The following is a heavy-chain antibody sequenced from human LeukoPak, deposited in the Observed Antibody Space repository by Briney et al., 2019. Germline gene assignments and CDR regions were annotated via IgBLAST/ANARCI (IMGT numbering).Heavy chain of an antibody. CDR1: GFTFSSSG. J-gene: IGHJ6*02. CDR3: ARGVGSTTYYAMDV. CDR2: IGYDGSNK. Sequence: GRSLRLSCAASGFTFSSSGIHGVRQAPGKGLEWVAVIGYDGSNKYYADSVQGRFTISRDNSKNTLFLQMNSLRAEDTAVYYCARGVGSTTYYAMDVWGQGTTVTVSS. D-gene: IGHD2-2*01. V-gene: IGHV3-33*01.